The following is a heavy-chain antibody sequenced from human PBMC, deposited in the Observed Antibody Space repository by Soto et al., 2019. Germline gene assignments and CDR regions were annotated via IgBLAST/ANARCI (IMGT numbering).Heavy chain of an antibody. V-gene: IGHV1-18*04. D-gene: IGHD2-15*01. CDR2: ISAYNGNT. CDR1: GYTFTSYG. CDR3: ARDLGRTSRNYYYYYGMDG. J-gene: IGHJ6*01. Sequence: ASVKVSCKASGYTFTSYGISWVRQAPGQGLEWMGWISAYNGNTNYAQKLQGRVTMTTDTSTSTAYMELRSLRSDDTAVYYCARDLGRTSRNYYYYYGMDGWGPGTTVTVYS.